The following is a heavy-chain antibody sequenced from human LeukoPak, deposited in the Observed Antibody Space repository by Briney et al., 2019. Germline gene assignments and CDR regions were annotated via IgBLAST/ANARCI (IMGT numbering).Heavy chain of an antibody. CDR2: IWYDGSNK. V-gene: IGHV3-33*01. CDR3: ARSTVTTEYYFDY. D-gene: IGHD4-17*01. CDR1: GFTFSSYG. J-gene: IGHJ4*02. Sequence: GGSLRLSCAASGFTFSSYGMHWVRQAPGKGLEWVAVIWYDGSNKYYADSVKGRFTISRDNSKNTLYLQMNSLRAEDTAVYYCARSTVTTEYYFDYWGQGTLVTVSS.